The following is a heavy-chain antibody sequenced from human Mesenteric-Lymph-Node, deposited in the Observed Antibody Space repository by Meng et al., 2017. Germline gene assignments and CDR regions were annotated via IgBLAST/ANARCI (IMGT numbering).Heavy chain of an antibody. Sequence: GESLKISCAASGFTFSSYGMHWVRQAPGKGLEWVAVIWYDGSKKYYADSVKGRFTISRDNSKYTLYLEMNSLRADDTAVYNCARSPSGSEDWYYDLWGRGTLVTVSS. CDR1: GFTFSSYG. J-gene: IGHJ2*01. D-gene: IGHD3-10*01. CDR3: ARSPSGSEDWYYDL. CDR2: IWYDGSKK. V-gene: IGHV3-33*01.